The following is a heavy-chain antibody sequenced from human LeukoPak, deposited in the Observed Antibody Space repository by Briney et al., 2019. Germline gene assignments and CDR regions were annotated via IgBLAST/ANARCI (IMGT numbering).Heavy chain of an antibody. J-gene: IGHJ4*02. CDR3: ARENSGSLTGHFDY. D-gene: IGHD1-26*01. CDR2: ISHDGSNE. CDR1: GFTFSNYA. Sequence: GGSLRLSCAASGFTFSNYAMHWVRQSPGKGLEWVAVISHDGSNEYYADSVKGRFTISRDNSKNTLYLQMNSLKSEDTAVYYCARENSGSLTGHFDYWGQGTLVTVSS. V-gene: IGHV3-30-3*01.